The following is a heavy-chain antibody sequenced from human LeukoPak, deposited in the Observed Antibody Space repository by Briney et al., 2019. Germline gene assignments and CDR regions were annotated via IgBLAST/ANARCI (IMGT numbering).Heavy chain of an antibody. CDR2: LSGDGGST. CDR3: AKVGAYYYDSSGYTIDAFDI. V-gene: IGHV3-43*02. CDR1: GFTSDDYA. J-gene: IGHJ3*02. Sequence: GSLRLFCAADGFTSDDYAMDWGRQAPGKGLEWDSLLSGDGGSTYYADAVKGRFTISRDKSKNSLYLQMNRLRTEDTALYYCAKVGAYYYDSSGYTIDAFDIWGQGTMVTVSS. D-gene: IGHD3-22*01.